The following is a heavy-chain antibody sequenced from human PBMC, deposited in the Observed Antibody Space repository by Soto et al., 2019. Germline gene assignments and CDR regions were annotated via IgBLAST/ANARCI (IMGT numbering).Heavy chain of an antibody. Sequence: PSETLSLTCAVYGGSFSGYYWSWIRQPPGKGLEWIGEINHSGSTNYNPSLKGRVTISVDTSKNQFSLKLSSVTAADTAVYYCARGVSSGYYYDSSGLGDWFDPWGQGTLVTVSS. J-gene: IGHJ5*02. CDR3: ARGVSSGYYYDSSGLGDWFDP. CDR2: INHSGST. CDR1: GGSFSGYY. D-gene: IGHD3-22*01. V-gene: IGHV4-34*01.